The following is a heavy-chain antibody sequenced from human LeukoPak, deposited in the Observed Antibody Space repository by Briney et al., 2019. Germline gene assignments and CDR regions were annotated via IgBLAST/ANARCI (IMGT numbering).Heavy chain of an antibody. J-gene: IGHJ4*02. D-gene: IGHD1-14*01. CDR3: ARDGPDREFD. V-gene: IGHV1-2*02. CDR2: INPNSDGT. Sequence: ASVKVSCKASGYTFTDYYIHWVRQAPGQGLEWMGWINPNSDGTKYVQQFQGRVTMTRDTSISTAYMGLSRLRSDDTAVFYCARDGPDREFDWGQGTLVTVSS. CDR1: GYTFTDYY.